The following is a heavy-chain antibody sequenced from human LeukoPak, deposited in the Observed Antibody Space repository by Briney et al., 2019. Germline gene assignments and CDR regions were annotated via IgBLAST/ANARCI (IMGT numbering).Heavy chain of an antibody. CDR1: GFTVSSNY. J-gene: IGHJ3*02. CDR2: IYSGGST. CDR3: ARWRLRSGDAFDI. V-gene: IGHV3-53*01. D-gene: IGHD3-10*01. Sequence: GGSLRLSCAASGFTVSSNYMSWVRQAPGKGLEWVSVIYSGGSTYYADSVKGRFTISRDNSKNTLYLQMNSPRAEDTAVYYCARWRLRSGDAFDIWGQGTMVTVSS.